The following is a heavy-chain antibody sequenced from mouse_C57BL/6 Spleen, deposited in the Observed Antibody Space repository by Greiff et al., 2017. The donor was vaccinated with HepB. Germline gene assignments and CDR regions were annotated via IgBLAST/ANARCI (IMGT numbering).Heavy chain of an antibody. J-gene: IGHJ2*01. V-gene: IGHV5-4*01. CDR2: ISDGGSYT. D-gene: IGHD1-1*01. CDR3: ARGTTVVGEYYFDY. Sequence: VQLQESGGGLVKPGGSLKLSCAASGFTFSSYAMSWVRQTPEKRLEWVATISDGGSYTYYPDNVKGRFTISRDNAKNNLYLQMSHLKSEDTAMYYCARGTTVVGEYYFDYWGQGTTLTVSS. CDR1: GFTFSSYA.